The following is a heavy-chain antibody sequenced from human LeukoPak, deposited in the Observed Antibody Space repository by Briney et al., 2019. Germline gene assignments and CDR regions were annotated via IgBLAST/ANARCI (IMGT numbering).Heavy chain of an antibody. CDR3: ARDVEGYSGAYYYYYGMDV. CDR2: ISAYNGNT. CDR1: GYTFTSYG. V-gene: IGHV1-18*01. Sequence: ASVTVSCKASGYTFTSYGISWVRQAPGQGLEWMGWISAYNGNTNYAQKLQGRVTMTTDTSTSTAYMELRSLRSDDTAVYYCARDVEGYSGAYYYYYGMDVWGQGTTVTVSS. J-gene: IGHJ6*02. D-gene: IGHD2-15*01.